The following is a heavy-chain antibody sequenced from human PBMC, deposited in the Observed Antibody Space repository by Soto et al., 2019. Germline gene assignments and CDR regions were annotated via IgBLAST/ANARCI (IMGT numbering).Heavy chain of an antibody. CDR1: GFTFISSA. D-gene: IGHD6-19*01. CDR2: ITGTNGIT. J-gene: IGHJ3*02. Sequence: EVQLLESGGGLVQRGGSLRLSCAASGFTFISSAMSWVRQAPGKGLEWVSTITGTNGITYYADSVKGRFTISRDNSKNMLYLQMNSLRPEDTAIYSCAKEQGSGWLAFDIWGQGTMVTVSS. CDR3: AKEQGSGWLAFDI. V-gene: IGHV3-23*01.